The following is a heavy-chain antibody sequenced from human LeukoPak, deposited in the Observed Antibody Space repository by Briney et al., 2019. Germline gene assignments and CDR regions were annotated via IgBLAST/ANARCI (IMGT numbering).Heavy chain of an antibody. CDR1: GGSISSYY. CDR2: IYNSGST. D-gene: IGHD3-22*01. Sequence: SETLSLTCTVSGGSISSYYWSWIRQPAGKGLEWIGRIYNSGSTTYNPSLKSRVTMSVDTSKNQFSLKLSSVTAADTAVYYCARSASYYDSSGYLDYWGQGTLVTVSS. J-gene: IGHJ4*02. CDR3: ARSASYYDSSGYLDY. V-gene: IGHV4-4*07.